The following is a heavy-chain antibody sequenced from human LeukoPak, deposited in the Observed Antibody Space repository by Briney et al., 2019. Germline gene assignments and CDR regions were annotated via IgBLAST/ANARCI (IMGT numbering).Heavy chain of an antibody. Sequence: GGSLRLSCAVSGFTFSSYSMNWVRQAPGKGLEWVSSISSSSSYIYYADSVKGRFTISRDNAKNSLYLQMNSLRAEDTAVYYCARDPGIAAADPYWGQGTLVTVSS. J-gene: IGHJ4*02. V-gene: IGHV3-21*01. CDR1: GFTFSSYS. D-gene: IGHD6-13*01. CDR3: ARDPGIAAADPY. CDR2: ISSSSSYI.